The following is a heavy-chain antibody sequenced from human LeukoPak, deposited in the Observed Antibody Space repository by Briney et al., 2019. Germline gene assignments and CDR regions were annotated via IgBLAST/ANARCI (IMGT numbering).Heavy chain of an antibody. CDR2: ISSSSSYI. V-gene: IGHV3-21*01. D-gene: IGHD1-1*01. J-gene: IGHJ3*02. Sequence: GGSLRLSCAASGFTFSSYSMNWVRQAPGKGLEWVSSISSSSSYIYYADSVKGRFTISRDNAKNSLYLQMNSLRAEDTAVYYCAREGRLEPPAFDTWGQGTMVTVSS. CDR1: GFTFSSYS. CDR3: AREGRLEPPAFDT.